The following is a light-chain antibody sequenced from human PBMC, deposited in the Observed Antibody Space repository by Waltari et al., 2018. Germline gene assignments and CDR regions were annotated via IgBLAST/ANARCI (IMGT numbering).Light chain of an antibody. Sequence: QSVLTHPPSASGTPGQRVTISCSGSSSNIGSNYVYWYQQLPGTAPKLLIYRNNQRPSGVPDRFSGSQSGTSASLAISGLRSEDEADYYCAAWDDSLSGWVFGGGTKLTVL. V-gene: IGLV1-47*01. CDR2: RNN. J-gene: IGLJ3*02. CDR3: AAWDDSLSGWV. CDR1: SSNIGSNY.